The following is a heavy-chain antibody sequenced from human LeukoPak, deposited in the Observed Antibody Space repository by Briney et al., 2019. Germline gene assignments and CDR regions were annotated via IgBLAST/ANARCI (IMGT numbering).Heavy chain of an antibody. Sequence: PSETLSLTCTVSGGSISSYYWSWIRQPPGKGLEWIGYIYYSGSTNYNPSLKSRVTISVDTSKNQFSLKLSSVTAADTAVYYCARQPPVAASGNFVDSWGQGTLVTVSP. V-gene: IGHV4-59*08. D-gene: IGHD6-13*01. CDR1: GGSISSYY. CDR2: IYYSGST. CDR3: ARQPPVAASGNFVDS. J-gene: IGHJ4*02.